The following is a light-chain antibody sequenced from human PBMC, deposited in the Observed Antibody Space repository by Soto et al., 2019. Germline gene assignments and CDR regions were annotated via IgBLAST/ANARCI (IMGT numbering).Light chain of an antibody. CDR2: SNN. J-gene: IGLJ3*02. Sequence: QPVLTQPPSASGTPGQRVTISCSGSSSNIGSNTVNWYQQLPGTAPKLLIYSNNQRPSGVPDRFSGSKSGTSASLAISGLQSEDEADYYCAAWDDSLKRELGNWVFGGGTKLTVL. CDR3: AAWDDSLKRELGNWV. CDR1: SSNIGSNT. V-gene: IGLV1-44*01.